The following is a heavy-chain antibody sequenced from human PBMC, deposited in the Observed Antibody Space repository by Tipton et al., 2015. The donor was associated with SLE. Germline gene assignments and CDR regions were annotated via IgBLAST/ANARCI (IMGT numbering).Heavy chain of an antibody. CDR2: IYTSGST. Sequence: TLSLTCTVSGGSINSYYWSWIRQPPGKGLEWIGYIYTSGSTYYNPSLKSRVTMSVDTSKNQFSLKLSSVTAADTAVYYCAKDWDYCSGGSCYHDAFDIWGQGTMVTVSS. V-gene: IGHV4-4*08. J-gene: IGHJ3*02. D-gene: IGHD2-15*01. CDR3: AKDWDYCSGGSCYHDAFDI. CDR1: GGSINSYY.